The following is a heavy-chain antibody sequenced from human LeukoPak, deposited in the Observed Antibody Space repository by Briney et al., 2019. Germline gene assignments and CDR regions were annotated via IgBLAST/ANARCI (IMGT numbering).Heavy chain of an antibody. V-gene: IGHV3-23*01. CDR3: AKEGVASGP. Sequence: GGSLRLSCAASGFTFGSYAMHWVRQAPGKGLEWVAGITAGGSSTHTSGSVKGRFTIFRDNSKNTLFLQMNSLRVEDTAIYYCAKEGVASGPWGQGTLVTVSS. CDR1: GFTFGSYA. CDR2: ITAGGSST. J-gene: IGHJ5*02. D-gene: IGHD2-8*02.